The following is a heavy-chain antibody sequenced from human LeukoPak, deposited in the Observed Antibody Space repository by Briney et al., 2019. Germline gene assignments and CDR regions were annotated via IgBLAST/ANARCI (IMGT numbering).Heavy chain of an antibody. CDR3: AKDPNGDYVGAFDT. V-gene: IGHV3-23*01. J-gene: IGHJ3*02. D-gene: IGHD4-17*01. CDR2: IGITSEYI. CDR1: GFTITAYA. Sequence: GGSLRLSCAASGFTITAYAMSWVRQSPGKGLERVSGIGITSEYIHYADSVKGRFTISRDNSTNTVYLEMSSLRAEDAAVYYCAKDPNGDYVGAFDTWGQGTMVIVSS.